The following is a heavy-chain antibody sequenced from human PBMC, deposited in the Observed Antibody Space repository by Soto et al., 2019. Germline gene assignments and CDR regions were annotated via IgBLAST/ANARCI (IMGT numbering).Heavy chain of an antibody. CDR3: GRAGITMVRAYYYYGMDV. CDR2: INHSGST. Sequence: SETLSLTCAVYGGSFSGYYWSWIRQPPGKGLEWIGEINHSGSTNYNPSLKSRVTISVDTSKNQFSLKLSSVTAADTAVYYCGRAGITMVRAYYYYGMDVWGQGTTVTVSS. D-gene: IGHD3-10*01. V-gene: IGHV4-34*01. CDR1: GGSFSGYY. J-gene: IGHJ6*02.